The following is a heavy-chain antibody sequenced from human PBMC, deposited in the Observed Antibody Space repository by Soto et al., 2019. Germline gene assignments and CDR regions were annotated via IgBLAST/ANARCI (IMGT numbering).Heavy chain of an antibody. CDR1: GYTFTGYY. V-gene: IGHV1-2*02. Sequence: ASVKVSCKASGYTFTGYYMHWVRQAPGQGLEWMGWINPNSGGTNYAQKFQGRVTMTRDTSISTAYMELSRLRSDDTAVYYCASNSVEYSSSSGGFDWFDPWGQGTLVTVSS. J-gene: IGHJ5*02. CDR2: INPNSGGT. D-gene: IGHD6-6*01. CDR3: ASNSVEYSSSSGGFDWFDP.